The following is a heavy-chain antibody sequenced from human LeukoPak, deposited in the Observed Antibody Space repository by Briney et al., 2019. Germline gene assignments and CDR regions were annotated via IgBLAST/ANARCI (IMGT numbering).Heavy chain of an antibody. D-gene: IGHD5-24*01. J-gene: IGHJ6*03. V-gene: IGHV5-51*01. Sequence: GESLKISCKGSGYSFTSYWIGWVRQMPGKGREWMGIINPGDSDTRYSPSFQGQVTISADKSISTAYLQWSSLKASDTAMYYCARGGLSRAGYSSRAADYYMDVWGKGTTVTVSS. CDR3: ARGGLSRAGYSSRAADYYMDV. CDR1: GYSFTSYW. CDR2: INPGDSDT.